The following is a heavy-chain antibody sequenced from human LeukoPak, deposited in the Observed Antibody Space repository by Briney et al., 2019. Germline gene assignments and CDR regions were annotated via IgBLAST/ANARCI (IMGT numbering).Heavy chain of an antibody. CDR2: ISGSGGGT. J-gene: IGHJ5*02. D-gene: IGHD3-10*01. Sequence: GGSLRLSCAASGFTFSSYAMSWVRQAPGKGLEWVSAISGSGGGTYYADSVKGRFTISRDNSKNTLYLQMNSLRAEDTAVYYCAKDKTKMVRGVPHNWFDPWGQGTLVTVSS. CDR1: GFTFSSYA. CDR3: AKDKTKMVRGVPHNWFDP. V-gene: IGHV3-23*01.